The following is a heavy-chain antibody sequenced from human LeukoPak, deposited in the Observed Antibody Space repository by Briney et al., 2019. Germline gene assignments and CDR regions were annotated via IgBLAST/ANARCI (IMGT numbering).Heavy chain of an antibody. D-gene: IGHD3-10*01. CDR1: GFSLNTLGAG. CDR2: IFWDDDK. Sequence: CGPTLVNPTQTLTLTCTFSGFSLNTLGAGVAWIRQPPGKALEWLALIFWDDDKRYSPSLKSRLTLTKDTSKSQVVLTMTHMDPVDTGTYYCAHTHYYGSGLDHWGQGTLVTVSS. V-gene: IGHV2-5*02. J-gene: IGHJ5*02. CDR3: AHTHYYGSGLDH.